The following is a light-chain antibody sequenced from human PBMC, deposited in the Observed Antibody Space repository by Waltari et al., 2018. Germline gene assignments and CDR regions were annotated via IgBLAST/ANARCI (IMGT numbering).Light chain of an antibody. CDR3: QQYYDIPYT. J-gene: IGKJ2*01. CDR1: QSLFYSSTKKNS. Sequence: DIVMTQSPDSLAVSLCERATINCTSSQSLFYSSTKKNSLAWCQQKPGQPPKLLTYWASARESGVPDRFSGSGSGTDFTLTIGTLQAEDVAVYYCQQYYDIPYTFGRGTKLEIQ. V-gene: IGKV4-1*01. CDR2: WAS.